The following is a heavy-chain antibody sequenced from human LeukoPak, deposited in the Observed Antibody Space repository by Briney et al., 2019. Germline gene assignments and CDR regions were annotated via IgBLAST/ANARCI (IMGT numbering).Heavy chain of an antibody. CDR2: ISYDGSNK. V-gene: IGHV3-30-3*01. CDR3: ARDRNLDS. CDR1: GFTFNRYA. J-gene: IGHJ4*02. Sequence: GGSLRLSCAASGFTFNRYAIHWVRQAPGKGLEWVAFISYDGSNKYFEDSVKGRFTLSRDNSKNTVYLQMGSLRAEDTAVYYCARDRNLDSWRRGTLVTVRS.